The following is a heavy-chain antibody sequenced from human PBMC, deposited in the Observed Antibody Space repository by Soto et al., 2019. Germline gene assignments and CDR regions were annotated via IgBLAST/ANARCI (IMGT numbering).Heavy chain of an antibody. CDR3: ARNYCSGGSCYRAHAFDI. J-gene: IGHJ3*02. Sequence: SETLSLTCTVSGGSISSGGYYWSWIRQHPGKGLEWIGYIYYSGSTYYNPSLKSRVTISVDTSKNQFSLKLSSVTAADTAVYYCARNYCSGGSCYRAHAFDIWGQGTMVTVSS. CDR2: IYYSGST. V-gene: IGHV4-31*03. D-gene: IGHD2-15*01. CDR1: GGSISSGGYY.